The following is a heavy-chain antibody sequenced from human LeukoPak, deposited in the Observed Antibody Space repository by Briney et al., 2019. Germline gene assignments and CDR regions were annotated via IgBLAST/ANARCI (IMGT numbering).Heavy chain of an antibody. J-gene: IGHJ4*02. CDR1: GFTFSNYG. Sequence: GGSLRLSCAASGFTFSNYGMHWVRQAPGKGLQWVAVIWYDGSNEYYTGSVKGRFTISRDNAHNTLYLQMNSLRAEDTAVYYCARGGYYYDSSGHLGLWGQGTLVTVSS. D-gene: IGHD3-22*01. V-gene: IGHV3-33*01. CDR2: IWYDGSNE. CDR3: ARGGYYYDSSGHLGL.